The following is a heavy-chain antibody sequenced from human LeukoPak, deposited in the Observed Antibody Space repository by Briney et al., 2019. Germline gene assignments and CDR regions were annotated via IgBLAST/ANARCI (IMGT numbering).Heavy chain of an antibody. J-gene: IGHJ4*02. CDR2: ISANGVRT. D-gene: IGHD4-17*01. CDR3: ANFLMTAVTTGFGS. Sequence: GGSLRLSCAASGFTFNTYAMSWVRQAPGKGLEWVSLISANGVRTFYADSVKGRFIISRDNSKNTLYLQMDSLRAEDTAVYYCANFLMTAVTTGFGSWGQGTLVTVSS. CDR1: GFTFNTYA. V-gene: IGHV3-23*01.